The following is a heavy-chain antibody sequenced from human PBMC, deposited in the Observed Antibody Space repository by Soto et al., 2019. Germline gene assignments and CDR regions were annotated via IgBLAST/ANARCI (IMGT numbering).Heavy chain of an antibody. Sequence: ASVKVSCKASGYTFTSYSIHWVRQAPGQRLEWMGRINTDNGKTRDSQKFQDRVTLTRDTSASTAYMELSSLTSEDTAVYYCARAGNCTSTTCFSGWLAPWGQGTLVTVSS. V-gene: IGHV1-3*04. CDR1: GYTFTSYS. CDR2: INTDNGKT. D-gene: IGHD2-2*01. J-gene: IGHJ5*02. CDR3: ARAGNCTSTTCFSGWLAP.